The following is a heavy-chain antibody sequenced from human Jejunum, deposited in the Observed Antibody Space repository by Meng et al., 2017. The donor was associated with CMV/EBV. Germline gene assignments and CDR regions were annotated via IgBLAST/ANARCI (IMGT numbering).Heavy chain of an antibody. J-gene: IGHJ4*02. CDR2: ISYGEFT. CDR1: GASVSANY. CDR3: ARGSGYSIYDD. V-gene: IGHV4-59*02. D-gene: IGHD4-11*01. Sequence: TCTVSGASVSANYCSWIRQSPGKGLEWIGYISYGEFTNYKPSLRSRVSISVDTSKNQLSLTLTSVTAADAAIYYCARGSGYSIYDDWGQGTLVTVSS.